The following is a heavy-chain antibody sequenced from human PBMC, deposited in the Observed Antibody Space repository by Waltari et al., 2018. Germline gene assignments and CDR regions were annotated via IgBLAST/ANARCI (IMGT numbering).Heavy chain of an antibody. D-gene: IGHD2-8*02. CDR1: GGSFSGYY. CDR2: INHNGNR. V-gene: IGHV4-34*02. CDR3: VRLEDCSGPGGNCYSGDSFALDV. Sequence: QVQLQQWGAGQLQPSETLSLTCAVYGGSFSGYYWGWLRQPPGEGLEWIGEINHNGNRNYTPSLRSRVTRLRDTSRSQFSLKVNSVTAADTAVYYCVRLEDCSGPGGNCYSGDSFALDVWGQGTTVTVSS. J-gene: IGHJ6*02.